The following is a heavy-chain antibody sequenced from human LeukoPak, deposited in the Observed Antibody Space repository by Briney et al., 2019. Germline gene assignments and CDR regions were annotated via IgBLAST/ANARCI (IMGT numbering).Heavy chain of an antibody. CDR3: ARDIAAAALDP. D-gene: IGHD6-13*01. CDR1: GGSISSYY. J-gene: IGHJ5*02. Sequence: SETLSLTCTVSGGSISSYYWSWIRQPPGKGLEWIGYIYHSGSTNYNPSLKSRVTISVDTSKNQFSLKLSSVTAADTAVYYCARDIAAAALDPWGQGTLVTVSS. CDR2: IYHSGST. V-gene: IGHV4-59*01.